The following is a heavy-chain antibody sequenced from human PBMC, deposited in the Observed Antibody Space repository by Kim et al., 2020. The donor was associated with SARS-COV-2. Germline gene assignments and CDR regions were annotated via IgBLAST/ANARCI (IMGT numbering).Heavy chain of an antibody. CDR3: ARGTQWEPNFDY. J-gene: IGHJ4*02. D-gene: IGHD1-26*01. V-gene: IGHV3-7*01. Sequence: KNNGDSVKGRSTISKANAKNSLYLQMNSLRAEDTAVYYCARGTQWEPNFDYWGQGILVTVSS. CDR2: K.